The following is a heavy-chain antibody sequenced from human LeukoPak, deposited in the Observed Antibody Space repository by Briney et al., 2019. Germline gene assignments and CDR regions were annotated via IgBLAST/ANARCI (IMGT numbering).Heavy chain of an antibody. CDR3: AKDRITIFGVVILLGWFDP. CDR1: GFTFSSYA. J-gene: IGHJ5*02. V-gene: IGHV3-23*01. Sequence: GGSLRLSCAASGFTFSSYAMSWVRQAPGKGLEWVSAISGSGGSTYYADSVKGRFTISRDSSKNTLYLQMNSLRAEDTAVYYCAKDRITIFGVVILLGWFDPWGQGTLVTVSS. CDR2: ISGSGGST. D-gene: IGHD3-3*01.